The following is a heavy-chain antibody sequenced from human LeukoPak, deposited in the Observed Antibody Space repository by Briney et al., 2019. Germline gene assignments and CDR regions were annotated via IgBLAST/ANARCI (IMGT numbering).Heavy chain of an antibody. J-gene: IGHJ5*02. Sequence: GGSLRLSCAASGFTFSSYAMSWVRQAPGKGLEWVSAISGSGGSTYYADSVKGRFTISRDDSKNTLSLQMNSLRAEDTAVYYCAKHMGRELPSWFDPWGQGTLVTVSS. D-gene: IGHD1-26*01. V-gene: IGHV3-23*01. CDR3: AKHMGRELPSWFDP. CDR1: GFTFSSYA. CDR2: ISGSGGST.